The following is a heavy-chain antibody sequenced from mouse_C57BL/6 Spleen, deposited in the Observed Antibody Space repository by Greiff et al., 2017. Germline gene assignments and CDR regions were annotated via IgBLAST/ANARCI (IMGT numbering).Heavy chain of an antibody. D-gene: IGHD1-1*01. Sequence: EVKLVESGPGLVKPSQSLSLTCSVTGYSITSGYYWNWIRQFPGNKLEWMGYISDDGSNNYNPPLKNRIAITRDTAKNQFFLKLNSVTTEDTATYYCAREGYYGRSRGAFDVWGTGTTVTVSS. CDR3: AREGYYGRSRGAFDV. CDR1: GYSITSGYY. J-gene: IGHJ1*03. V-gene: IGHV3-6*01. CDR2: ISDDGSN.